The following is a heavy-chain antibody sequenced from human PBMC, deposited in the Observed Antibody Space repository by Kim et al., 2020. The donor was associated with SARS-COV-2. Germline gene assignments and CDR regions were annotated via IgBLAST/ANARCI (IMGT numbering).Heavy chain of an antibody. Sequence: ASVKVSCKASGYTFTSYYMHWVRQAPGQGLEWMGIINPSGGSTSYAQKFQGRVTMTRDTSTSTVYMELSSLRSEDTAVYYCARGSRIAARPDWFDPWGQGTLVTVSS. D-gene: IGHD6-6*01. CDR2: INPSGGST. J-gene: IGHJ5*02. CDR1: GYTFTSYY. V-gene: IGHV1-46*01. CDR3: ARGSRIAARPDWFDP.